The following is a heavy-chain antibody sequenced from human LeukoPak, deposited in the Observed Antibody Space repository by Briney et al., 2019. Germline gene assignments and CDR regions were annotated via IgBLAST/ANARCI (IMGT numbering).Heavy chain of an antibody. CDR3: ARGHSSSWSLNSDY. CDR2: ISNSRSTI. J-gene: IGHJ4*02. V-gene: IGHV3-48*01. CDR1: GFTFSSYS. Sequence: GGSLRLSCAASGFTFSSYSMHWVRQAPGKGLEWVSYISNSRSTIYYADSVKGRFTISRDNAKNSLYLQMNSLRAEDTAVYYCARGHSSSWSLNSDYWGQGTLVTVSS. D-gene: IGHD6-13*01.